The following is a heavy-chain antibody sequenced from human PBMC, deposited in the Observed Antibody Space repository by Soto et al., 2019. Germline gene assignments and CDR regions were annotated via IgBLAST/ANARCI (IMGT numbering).Heavy chain of an antibody. CDR2: INHSGST. D-gene: IGHD3-3*01. J-gene: IGHJ4*02. Sequence: SETLSLTCAVYGGSFSGYYWSWIRQPPGKGLEWIGEINHSGSTNYNPSLKSRVTISVDTSKNQFSLKLSSVTAADTAVYYCARLGSGYTLIKLYYFDYWGQGTLVTLSS. V-gene: IGHV4-34*01. CDR3: ARLGSGYTLIKLYYFDY. CDR1: GGSFSGYY.